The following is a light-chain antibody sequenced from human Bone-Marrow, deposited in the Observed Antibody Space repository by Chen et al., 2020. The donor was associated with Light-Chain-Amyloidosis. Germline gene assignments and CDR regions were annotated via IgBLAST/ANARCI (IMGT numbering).Light chain of an antibody. Sequence: DTQMTQSPSSLSASVGDRVTITCQASQDISNYLNWYQQKPGKAPNLLISDAFNLETGVPSRFSGNGFGTDFSLSITSLQPEDIATYYCQQYHSLPLTFGGGTKVEI. J-gene: IGKJ4*01. CDR3: QQYHSLPLT. CDR1: QDISNY. CDR2: DAF. V-gene: IGKV1-33*01.